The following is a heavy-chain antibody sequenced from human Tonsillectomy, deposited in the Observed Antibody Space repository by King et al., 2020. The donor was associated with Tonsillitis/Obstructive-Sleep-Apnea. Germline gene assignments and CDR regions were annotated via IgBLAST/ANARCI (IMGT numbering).Heavy chain of an antibody. D-gene: IGHD4-17*01. J-gene: IGHJ4*02. CDR2: IYHRGST. CDR1: GGSISSSNW. V-gene: IGHV4-4*02. Sequence: VQLQESGPGLVKPSGTLSLTCAVSGGSISSSNWWSWVRQPPGKGLEWIGEIYHRGSTNNNPSLKSRVTISVAKSKNQFSLKVTSVTAADTAVYYCAGSATVTTSAFDYGGQETLDTASS. CDR3: AGSATVTTSAFDY.